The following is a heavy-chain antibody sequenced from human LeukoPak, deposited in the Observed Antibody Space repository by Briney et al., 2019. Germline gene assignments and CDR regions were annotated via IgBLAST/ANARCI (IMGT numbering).Heavy chain of an antibody. J-gene: IGHJ4*02. V-gene: IGHV3-33*01. CDR3: AAGEPYAY. CDR2: IWYDGSNK. D-gene: IGHD2-8*01. Sequence: GGSLRLSCAASGITFTTYGMHWVRQAPGKGLEWVAIIWYDGSNKYYADSVKGRFTISRDNSKNTLYLQMNSLRAEDTAVYYCAAGEPYAYWGQGTLVTVSS. CDR1: GITFTTYG.